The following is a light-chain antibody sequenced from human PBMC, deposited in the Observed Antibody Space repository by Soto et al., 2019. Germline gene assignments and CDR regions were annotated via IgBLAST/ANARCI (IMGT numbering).Light chain of an antibody. Sequence: EIVLTQSPGTLSLSPGERATLSCRASQSVSSSSLAWYQQKRGQAPRLLIHDASGRATGIPDRFSGSGSGTDFTLTISRLEPEDFAVYYCQQYGSLSWTFGQGTKVDIK. J-gene: IGKJ1*01. CDR1: QSVSSSS. V-gene: IGKV3-20*01. CDR2: DAS. CDR3: QQYGSLSWT.